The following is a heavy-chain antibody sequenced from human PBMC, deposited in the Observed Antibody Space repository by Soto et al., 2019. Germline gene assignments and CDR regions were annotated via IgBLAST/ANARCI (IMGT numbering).Heavy chain of an antibody. V-gene: IGHV2-26*01. J-gene: IGHJ6*02. CDR3: ARISLVPYYYYGMDV. Sequence: QVTLKESGPVLVKPTETLTLTCTVSGFSLSNARMGVSWIRQPPGKALEWLAHIFSNDEKSYSTSLKSRLTISEEASKXQVVLTMTNMDPVDTATYYCARISLVPYYYYGMDVWGQGTTVTVSS. CDR1: GFSLSNARMG. D-gene: IGHD2-8*02. CDR2: IFSNDEK.